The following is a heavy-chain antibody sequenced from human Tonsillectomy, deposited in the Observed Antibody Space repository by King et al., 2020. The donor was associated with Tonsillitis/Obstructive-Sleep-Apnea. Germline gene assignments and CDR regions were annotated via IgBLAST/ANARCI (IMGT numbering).Heavy chain of an antibody. D-gene: IGHD5-18*01. V-gene: IGHV4-39*01. J-gene: IGHJ4*02. Sequence: QLQESGPGLVKPSETLSLTCTVSGGSISSSSYYWGWIRQPPGKGLEWIGSIYYSWCTYYNPSLKSRVTISVDTSKNQFSLKLSSVTAADTAVYYCASGVLRGYSYGYGYWGQGTLVTVSS. CDR2: IYYSWCT. CDR3: ASGVLRGYSYGYGY. CDR1: GGSISSSSYY.